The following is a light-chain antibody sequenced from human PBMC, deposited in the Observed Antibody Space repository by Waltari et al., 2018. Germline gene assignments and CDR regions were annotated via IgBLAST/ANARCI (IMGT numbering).Light chain of an antibody. Sequence: IQMTKSPSTLSASVGDRFTMTCRAIQSVSRWWAWYQQKPEKAPKLLIYKTSTLESGVPSWFSGSGSGAECSLTRSSLQQDDFATYYCQRYSTYSWTFGQGTKLEIK. CDR3: QRYSTYSWT. V-gene: IGKV1-5*03. J-gene: IGKJ1*01. CDR1: QSVSRW. CDR2: KTS.